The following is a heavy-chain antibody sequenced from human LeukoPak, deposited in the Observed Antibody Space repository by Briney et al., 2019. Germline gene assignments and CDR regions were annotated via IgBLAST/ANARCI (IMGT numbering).Heavy chain of an antibody. CDR1: GGSISSYY. V-gene: IGHV4-4*07. CDR2: IYTSGST. Sequence: SETLSLTCTVSGGSISSYYWSWIRQPAGKGLEWIGRIYTSGSTNYNPSLKSRVTISVDKSENQFSLKLSSVTAADTAVYYCARAPPEYSGTFFDYWGQGTLVTVSS. CDR3: ARAPPEYSGTFFDY. D-gene: IGHD6-6*01. J-gene: IGHJ4*02.